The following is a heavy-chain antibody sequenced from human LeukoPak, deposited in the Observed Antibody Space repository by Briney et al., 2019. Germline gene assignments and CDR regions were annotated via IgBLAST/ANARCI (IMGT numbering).Heavy chain of an antibody. CDR3: AKTQHFSDIVVVPASQRAFDY. D-gene: IGHD2-2*01. V-gene: IGHV3-23*01. CDR2: ISGSGGST. J-gene: IGHJ4*02. Sequence: GGSLRLSCAASGFTFSSYAMSWVRQAPGKGMEWVSAISGSGGSTYYADSVKGRFTISRDNSTNTLYLQMNSQRAEDTAVYYCAKTQHFSDIVVVPASQRAFDYWGQGTLVTVSS. CDR1: GFTFSSYA.